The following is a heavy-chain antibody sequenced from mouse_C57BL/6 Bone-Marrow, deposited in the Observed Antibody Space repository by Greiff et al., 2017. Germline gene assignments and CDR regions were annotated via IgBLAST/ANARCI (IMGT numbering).Heavy chain of an antibody. CDR3: AREGYITSEY. D-gene: IGHD1-1*01. Sequence: QVQLKQPGAELVKPGASVKMSCTASGYTFTSYWITWVKQRPGHGLEWIGDIYPGRGSTNYNETFKSKATLTVDTSYSTAYLPRSSLTSEDSAFDYCAREGYITSEYWGQGTTLTVSS. J-gene: IGHJ2*01. CDR1: GYTFTSYW. V-gene: IGHV1-55*01. CDR2: IYPGRGST.